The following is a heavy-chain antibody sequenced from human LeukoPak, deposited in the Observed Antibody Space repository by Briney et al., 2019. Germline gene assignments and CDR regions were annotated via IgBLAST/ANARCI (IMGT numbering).Heavy chain of an antibody. CDR2: ISYDGSNK. Sequence: PGRSLRLSCAASGFTFSSYAMHWVRQAPGKGLEWVGVISYDGSNKYYADSVKGRFTISRDNSKNTLYLQMNSLRAEDTAVYYCAREGGYSGYDWQYYYDSSGYYGKNWFDPWGQGTLVTVSS. CDR1: GFTFSSYA. J-gene: IGHJ5*02. CDR3: AREGGYSGYDWQYYYDSSGYYGKNWFDP. D-gene: IGHD3-22*01. V-gene: IGHV3-30*04.